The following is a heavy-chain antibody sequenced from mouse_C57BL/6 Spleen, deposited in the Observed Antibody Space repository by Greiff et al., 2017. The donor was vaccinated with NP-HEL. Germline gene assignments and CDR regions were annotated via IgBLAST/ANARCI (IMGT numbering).Heavy chain of an antibody. V-gene: IGHV1-52*01. Sequence: QVHVKQPGAELVRPGSSVKLSCKASGYTFTSYWMHWVKQRPIQGLEWIGNIDPSDSETHYNQKFKDKATLTVDKSSSTAYMQLSSLTSEDSAVYYCARFRTAVVDTRYFDVWGTGTTVTVSS. D-gene: IGHD1-1*01. J-gene: IGHJ1*03. CDR2: IDPSDSET. CDR3: ARFRTAVVDTRYFDV. CDR1: GYTFTSYW.